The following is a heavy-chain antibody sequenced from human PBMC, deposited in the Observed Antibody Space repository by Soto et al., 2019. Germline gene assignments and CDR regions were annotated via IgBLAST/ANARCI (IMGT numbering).Heavy chain of an antibody. CDR2: IYYSGST. V-gene: IGHV4-31*03. J-gene: IGHJ3*02. CDR3: ARGIVRRGYYYDSSGYYPMDAFDI. D-gene: IGHD3-22*01. Sequence: SETLSLTCTVSGGSISSGGYYWSWIRQHPGKGLEWIGYIYYSGSTYYNPSLKSRVTISVDTSKNQFSLKLSSVTAADTAVYYCARGIVRRGYYYDSSGYYPMDAFDIWGQGTMVTVSS. CDR1: GGSISSGGYY.